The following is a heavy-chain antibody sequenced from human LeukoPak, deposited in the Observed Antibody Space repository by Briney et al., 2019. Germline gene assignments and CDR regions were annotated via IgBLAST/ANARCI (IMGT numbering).Heavy chain of an antibody. CDR1: GYSISSGYY. J-gene: IGHJ5*02. D-gene: IGHD4-17*01. Sequence: SETLSLTCTVSGYSISSGYYWGWIRQPPGKGLEWIGSIYHSGSTYYNPSLKSRVTISVDTSKNQFSLKLSSVTAADTAVYYCARAPTVTTSGESPWGQGTLVTVSS. CDR3: ARAPTVTTSGESP. V-gene: IGHV4-38-2*02. CDR2: IYHSGST.